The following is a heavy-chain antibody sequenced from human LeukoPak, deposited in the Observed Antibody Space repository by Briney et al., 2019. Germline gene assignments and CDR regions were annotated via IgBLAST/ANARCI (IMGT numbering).Heavy chain of an antibody. CDR2: ISSSSSYI. J-gene: IGHJ3*02. Sequence: GGSLRLSCAASGFTFSSYSMNWVRQAPGKGLEWVSSISSSSSYIYYADSVKGRFTISRDNAKNSLYLQMNSLRAEDTAVYYCAAGRGRYAFDIWGQGTMVTVSS. CDR1: GFTFSSYS. V-gene: IGHV3-21*01. CDR3: AAGRGRYAFDI. D-gene: IGHD3-10*01.